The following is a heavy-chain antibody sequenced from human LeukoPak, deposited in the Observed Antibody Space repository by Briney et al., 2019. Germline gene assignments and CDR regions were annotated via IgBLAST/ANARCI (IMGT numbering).Heavy chain of an antibody. CDR2: IDPSSSYI. CDR1: GFTFSTYP. Sequence: PGGSLRLSCSASGFTFSTYPMNWVRQAPGKGLEWVSSIDPSSSYIYYADSVRGRFTISRDNAKNSLYLQMNSLRAEDTAVYYCARGTPSSSGWLYYGMDVWGQGTTVTVSS. D-gene: IGHD6-19*01. J-gene: IGHJ6*02. CDR3: ARGTPSSSGWLYYGMDV. V-gene: IGHV3-21*01.